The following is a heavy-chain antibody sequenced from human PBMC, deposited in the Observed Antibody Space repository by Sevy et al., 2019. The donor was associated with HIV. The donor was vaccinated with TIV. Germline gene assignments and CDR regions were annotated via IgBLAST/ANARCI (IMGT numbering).Heavy chain of an antibody. D-gene: IGHD1-7*01. CDR1: GFTFSSYS. J-gene: IGHJ4*02. Sequence: GGSLRLSCVASGFTFSSYSMNWLRQAPGKGLEWVSYIDSSSRTIYYADSVKGRFTISRENAKNSLYLQMNSLRAEDTSVYYCARQGLCDFNWNYAYWGQGTLVTVSS. CDR2: IDSSSRTI. CDR3: ARQGLCDFNWNYAY. V-gene: IGHV3-48*01.